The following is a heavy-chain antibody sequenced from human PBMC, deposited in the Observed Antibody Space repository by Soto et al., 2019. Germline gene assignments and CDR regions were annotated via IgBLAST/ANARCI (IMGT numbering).Heavy chain of an antibody. V-gene: IGHV3-23*01. CDR2: ISGSGGST. CDR3: AKNSYVI. CDR1: GFTFSSYA. D-gene: IGHD2-15*01. J-gene: IGHJ3*02. Sequence: PXXSLRLSCAASGFTFSSYAMRWVRQAPGKGLEWVSAISGSGGSTYYADSVKGRFTISRDNSKNTLYMQMNGLRAEDTAVYYCAKNSYVIWGQGTMVTVSS.